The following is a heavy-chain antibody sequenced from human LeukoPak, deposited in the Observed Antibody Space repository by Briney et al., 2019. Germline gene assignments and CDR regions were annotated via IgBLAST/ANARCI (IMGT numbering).Heavy chain of an antibody. CDR2: ISAYNGNT. Sequence: ASVKLSFKASGYTFTSYGIGWVRQPPGQGLEWMGWISAYNGNTNYAQKLQGRVTMTTDTSTSTAYMELRSLRSDDTAVYYCAREEYPYYFDSWGQGTLVTVSS. CDR3: AREEYPYYFDS. CDR1: GYTFTSYG. D-gene: IGHD2/OR15-2a*01. J-gene: IGHJ4*02. V-gene: IGHV1-18*01.